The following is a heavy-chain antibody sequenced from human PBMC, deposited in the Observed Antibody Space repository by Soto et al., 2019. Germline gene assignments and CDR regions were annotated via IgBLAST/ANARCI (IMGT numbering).Heavy chain of an antibody. Sequence: SLRLSCAASGFTFSSYGMHWVRQAPGKGLEWVAVIWYDGSNKYYADSVKGRFTISRDNSKNTLYFQMTSLRTEDTGVYFCVKVIYDSGWYGFVLVYLGQGTLVTGSS. CDR1: GFTFSSYG. CDR3: VKVIYDSGWYGFVLVY. D-gene: IGHD6-19*01. J-gene: IGHJ4*02. CDR2: IWYDGSNK. V-gene: IGHV3-33*06.